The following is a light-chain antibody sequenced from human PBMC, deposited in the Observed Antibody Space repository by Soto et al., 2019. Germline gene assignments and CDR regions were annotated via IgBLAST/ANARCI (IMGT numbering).Light chain of an antibody. V-gene: IGKV3-20*01. CDR1: QSVSSAY. J-gene: IGKJ1*01. CDR3: QHYGSSSTWT. CDR2: AAS. Sequence: PGERATLSCRASQSVSSAYLAWYQHKPGQPPTLLIYAASSRVTGIPDRFSGSGSGTDFTLTISRLEPEDFAVYYCQHYGSSSTWTFGQGTKVEIK.